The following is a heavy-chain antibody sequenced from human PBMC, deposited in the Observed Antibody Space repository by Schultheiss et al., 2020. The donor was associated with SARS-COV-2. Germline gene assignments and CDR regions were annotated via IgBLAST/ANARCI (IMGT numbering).Heavy chain of an antibody. CDR1: GFTFSNYW. V-gene: IGHV3-23*01. Sequence: GSLRLSCAASGFTFSNYWMHWVRQAPGKGLEWVSTISGGGGSTYYADSVKGRFTISRDNSKNTLFLQMSSLRAEDTAVYYCAKIGSSSGWSEVDYWGQGTLVTVSS. CDR2: ISGGGGST. D-gene: IGHD6-19*01. CDR3: AKIGSSSGWSEVDY. J-gene: IGHJ4*02.